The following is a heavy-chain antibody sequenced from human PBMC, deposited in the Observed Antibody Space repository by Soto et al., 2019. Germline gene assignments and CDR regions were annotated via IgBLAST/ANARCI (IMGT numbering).Heavy chain of an antibody. V-gene: IGHV3-33*01. CDR3: ARPYYGDYTFHY. J-gene: IGHJ4*02. D-gene: IGHD4-17*01. CDR1: GFTFSAYG. CDR2: IWYDGSTK. Sequence: QVQLVESGGGVVQPGRSLRLSWEASGFTFSAYGMHWVRQAPGKGLEWVAIIWYDGSTKYYADSVKGRFTISRDNSKDTLYLQINRLRAEDTAIYYCARPYYGDYTFHYWGQGTLVTVSS.